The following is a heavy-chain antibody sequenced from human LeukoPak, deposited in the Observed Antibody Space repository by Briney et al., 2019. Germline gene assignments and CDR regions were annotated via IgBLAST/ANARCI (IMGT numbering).Heavy chain of an antibody. Sequence: GGSLRLSCAASGFTFSSYAVHWVRQAPGKGLEWVAVISYDGSNKYYADSVKGRFTISRDNSKNTLYLQMNSLRAEDTAVYYCASGGDSSWGQGTLVTVSS. CDR2: ISYDGSNK. V-gene: IGHV3-30-3*01. D-gene: IGHD5-18*01. CDR1: GFTFSSYA. CDR3: ASGGDSS. J-gene: IGHJ5*02.